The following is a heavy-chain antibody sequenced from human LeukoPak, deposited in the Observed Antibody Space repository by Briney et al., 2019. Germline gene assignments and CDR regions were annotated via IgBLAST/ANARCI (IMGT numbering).Heavy chain of an antibody. J-gene: IGHJ3*02. CDR1: GFSFSSYG. CDR2: IYHSGST. CDR3: ARDLRARPPSSSSQAGDAFDI. V-gene: IGHV4-4*02. Sequence: GSLRLSCAGSGFSFSSYGMHWVRQPPGKGLEWIGEIYHSGSTNYNPSLKSRVTISVDKSKNQFSLKLSSVTAADTAVYYCARDLRARPPSSSSQAGDAFDIWGQGTMVTVSS. D-gene: IGHD6-6*01.